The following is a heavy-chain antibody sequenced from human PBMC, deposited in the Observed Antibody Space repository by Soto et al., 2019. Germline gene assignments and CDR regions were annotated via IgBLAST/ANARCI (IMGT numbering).Heavy chain of an antibody. CDR3: TGENIENSDGLYDAFDI. J-gene: IGHJ3*02. D-gene: IGHD5-18*01. V-gene: IGHV1-2*02. CDR2: MNPKSGGA. CDR1: GYTFTDYY. Sequence: ASVKVSCKTSGYTFTDYYTHWVRQAPGQGLEWMGWMNPKSGGAYFAQKFQGRVTLTRDTSIGTAYIEVNSLTSDDTAVYFCTGENIENSDGLYDAFDIWGQGTTVTVSS.